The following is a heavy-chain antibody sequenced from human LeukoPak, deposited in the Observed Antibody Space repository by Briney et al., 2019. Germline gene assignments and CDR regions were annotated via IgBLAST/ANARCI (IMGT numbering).Heavy chain of an antibody. CDR1: GGGLSVDY. Sequence: SEHLCLTWEVDGGGLSVDYWSWIRNTQGKGLEWIGEINHSGSTNYNPSLKSRVTISVDTSKNQFSLKLSSVTAADTAVYYCARVVRWLLAPKHFDYWGQGTLVTVSS. CDR3: ARVVRWLLAPKHFDY. V-gene: IGHV4-34*01. D-gene: IGHD4-23*01. CDR2: INHSGST. J-gene: IGHJ4*02.